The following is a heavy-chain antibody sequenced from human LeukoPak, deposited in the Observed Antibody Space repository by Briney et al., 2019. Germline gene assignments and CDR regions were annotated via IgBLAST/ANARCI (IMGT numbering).Heavy chain of an antibody. D-gene: IGHD6-19*01. J-gene: IGHJ4*02. CDR3: ARESGIAVAGTPTHFDY. CDR1: GYTFTGDY. Sequence: ASVKVSCKASGYTFTGDYMHWVRQAPGQGLEWMRWINPNSGGTNYAQKFQGRVTMTRDTSISTAYMELSRLRSDDTTVYYCARESGIAVAGTPTHFDYWGQGTLVTVSS. V-gene: IGHV1-2*02. CDR2: INPNSGGT.